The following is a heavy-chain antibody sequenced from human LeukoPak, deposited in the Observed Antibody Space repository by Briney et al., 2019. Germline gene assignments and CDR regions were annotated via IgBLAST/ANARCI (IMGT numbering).Heavy chain of an antibody. J-gene: IGHJ4*02. CDR3: ARDGGPYDYGGNGFDY. CDR2: ISYDGSNK. D-gene: IGHD4-23*01. CDR1: GFTFSSYA. V-gene: IGHV3-30-3*01. Sequence: GSLRLSCAASGFTFSSYAMHWVRQAPGKGLEWVAVISYDGSNKYYADSVKGRFTISRDNSKNTLYLQMNSLRAEDTAVYYCARDGGPYDYGGNGFDYWGQGTLVTVSS.